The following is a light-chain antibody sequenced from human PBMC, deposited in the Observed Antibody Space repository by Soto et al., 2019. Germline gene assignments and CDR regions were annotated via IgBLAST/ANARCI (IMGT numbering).Light chain of an antibody. CDR1: SSDVGGYNY. V-gene: IGLV2-11*01. CDR2: DVS. J-gene: IGLJ1*01. CDR3: CSYAGRYLNV. Sequence: QSALTQPRSVSGSPGQSVTISCTGTSSDVGGYNYVSWYQQHPGKAPKLMIYDVSKQHSGVPDRFSGSKSGNTASLTFSGLQAEDEADYACCSYAGRYLNVSGPGTKVT.